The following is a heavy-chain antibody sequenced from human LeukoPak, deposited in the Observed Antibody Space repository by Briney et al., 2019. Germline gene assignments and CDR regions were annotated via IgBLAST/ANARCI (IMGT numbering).Heavy chain of an antibody. Sequence: PGVSLRLSCAASGFTFDDYAMNWVRQAPGKGLEWVSSISSSSSYIYYADSVKGRFTISRDNAKNSLYLQMNSLRAEDTAVYYCASPDGGTYYGMDVWGQGTTVTVSS. CDR1: GFTFDDYA. CDR2: ISSSSSYI. CDR3: ASPDGGTYYGMDV. J-gene: IGHJ6*02. D-gene: IGHD1-26*01. V-gene: IGHV3-21*01.